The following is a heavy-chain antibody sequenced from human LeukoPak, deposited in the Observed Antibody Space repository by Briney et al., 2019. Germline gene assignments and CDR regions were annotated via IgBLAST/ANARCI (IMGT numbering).Heavy chain of an antibody. CDR2: INWNGGNT. J-gene: IGHJ6*03. CDR1: GFTFDDYG. Sequence: RAGGSLRLSCAASGFTFDDYGMSWVRQAPGKGPEWVSGINWNGGNTVYGDSVKGRFTISRDNAKNSLYLQMNSLRAEDTALYYCARYARGYCSSTRCYEGYYYYMDVWGRGTTVTVSS. V-gene: IGHV3-20*04. CDR3: ARYARGYCSSTRCYEGYYYYMDV. D-gene: IGHD2-2*01.